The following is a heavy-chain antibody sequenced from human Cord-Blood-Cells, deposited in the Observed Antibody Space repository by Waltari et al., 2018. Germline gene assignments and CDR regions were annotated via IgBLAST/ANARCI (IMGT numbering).Heavy chain of an antibody. CDR2: IFSNDEK. CDR1: GFPLSNARMG. Sequence: QVTLKESGPVLVKPTETLTLTCTVSGFPLSNARMGVSWIRQPPGKALEWLAHIFSNDEKSYSTSLKSRLTISKDTSKSQVVLTMTNMDPVDTATYYCARILTGGDGYNYYYYYYGMDVWGQGTTVTVSS. D-gene: IGHD5-12*01. V-gene: IGHV2-26*01. CDR3: ARILTGGDGYNYYYYYYGMDV. J-gene: IGHJ6*02.